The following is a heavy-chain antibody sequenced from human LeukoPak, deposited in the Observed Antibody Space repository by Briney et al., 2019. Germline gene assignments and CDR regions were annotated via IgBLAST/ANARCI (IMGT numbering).Heavy chain of an antibody. CDR2: ISSNSGTI. J-gene: IGHJ4*02. CDR3: ARDRGAIFGTDY. CDR1: GSTFSSYG. D-gene: IGHD3-3*02. Sequence: GGSLRLSCAASGSTFSSYGMNWVRQAPGKGLEWVSYISSNSGTIYYADSVKGRFTVSRGNAENSLYLQMDSLRAEDTAVYYCARDRGAIFGTDYWGQGTLVTVSS. V-gene: IGHV3-48*03.